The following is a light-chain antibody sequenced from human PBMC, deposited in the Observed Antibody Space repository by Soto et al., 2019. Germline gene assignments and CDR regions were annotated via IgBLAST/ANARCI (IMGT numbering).Light chain of an antibody. CDR2: KAS. CDR3: QQYSSLLT. V-gene: IGKV1-5*03. Sequence: DIQMTQSPSTLSASVGDRVTITCRASQSISSWLAWYQQKPGKAPKLLIYKASSLESGVPSRFSGSGSGTEFTLTISSLQPDDFATYYCQQYSSLLTFGGGTMVEI. CDR1: QSISSW. J-gene: IGKJ4*01.